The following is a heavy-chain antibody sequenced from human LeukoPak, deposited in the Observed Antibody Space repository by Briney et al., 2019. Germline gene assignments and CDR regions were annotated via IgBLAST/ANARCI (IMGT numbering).Heavy chain of an antibody. J-gene: IGHJ4*02. Sequence: SGPTLVNPTQTLTLTCTFSGFSLSTSGMCVSWIRQPPGKALEWLARIDWDDDKYYSTSLKTRLTISKDTSKNQVVLTMTNMDPVDTATYYCARISNSGWSEDTDYWGQGTLVTVSS. CDR2: IDWDDDK. D-gene: IGHD6-19*01. CDR1: GFSLSTSGMC. V-gene: IGHV2-70*11. CDR3: ARISNSGWSEDTDY.